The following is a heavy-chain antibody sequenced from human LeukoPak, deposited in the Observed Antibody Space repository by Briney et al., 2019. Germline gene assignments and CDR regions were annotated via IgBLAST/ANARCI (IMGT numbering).Heavy chain of an antibody. CDR2: IYHSGNT. J-gene: IGHJ6*02. CDR3: ARVEVFMGLAVAPPGYHYGMDV. CDR1: GGSISSSNW. D-gene: IGHD6-19*01. Sequence: PSETLSLTCAVSGGSISSSNWWSWVRQPPGTGLEWIGEIYHSGNTSYNPSLKSRATISVDKSKNQFSLKLSSVTAADTAVYYCARVEVFMGLAVAPPGYHYGMDVWGQGTTVTVSS. V-gene: IGHV4-4*02.